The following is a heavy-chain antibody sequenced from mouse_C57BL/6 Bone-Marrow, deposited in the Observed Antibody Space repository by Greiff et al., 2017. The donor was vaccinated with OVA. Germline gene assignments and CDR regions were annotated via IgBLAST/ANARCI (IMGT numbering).Heavy chain of an antibody. CDR1: AVDFSRYW. V-gene: IGHV4-1*01. CDR2: INPDSSTI. Sequence: PTAAVDFSRYWMSWVRRAPGKGLEWIGDINPDSSTIAYAPSVEDKFIIFRDNAKNTLYLQMNKVRSEDTALYYCARLGYAMDYWGQGTSVTVSS. CDR3: ARLGYAMDY. J-gene: IGHJ4*01.